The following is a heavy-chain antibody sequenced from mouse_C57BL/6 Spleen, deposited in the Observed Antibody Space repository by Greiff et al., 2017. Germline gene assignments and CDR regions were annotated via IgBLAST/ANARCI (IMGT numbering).Heavy chain of an antibody. Sequence: EVKLMESGPGLVKPSQSLSLTCSVTGYSITSGYYWNWIRQFPGNKLEWMGYISYDGSNNYNPSLKNRISITRDTSKNQFFLKLNSVTTEDTATYYCASYYYGSSYWYFDYWGQGTTLTVSS. CDR3: ASYYYGSSYWYFDY. CDR2: ISYDGSN. V-gene: IGHV3-6*01. CDR1: GYSITSGYY. J-gene: IGHJ2*01. D-gene: IGHD1-1*01.